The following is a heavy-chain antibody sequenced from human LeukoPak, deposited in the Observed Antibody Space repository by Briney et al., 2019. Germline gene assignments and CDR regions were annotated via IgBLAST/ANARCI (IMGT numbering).Heavy chain of an antibody. V-gene: IGHV3-30*02. CDR3: AGISSSWYSIDY. CDR1: GFTFSSYG. D-gene: IGHD6-13*01. CDR2: IWYDGSNK. Sequence: GGSLRLSCAASGFTFSSYGMHWVRQAPGKGLEWVAVIWYDGSNKNYADPVKGRFTISRDNSKSTLYLQMNSLRAEDTAVYYCAGISSSWYSIDYWGQGTLVTVSS. J-gene: IGHJ4*02.